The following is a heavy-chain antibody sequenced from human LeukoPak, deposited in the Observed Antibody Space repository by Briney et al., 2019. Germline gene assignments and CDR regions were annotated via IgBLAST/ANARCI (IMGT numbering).Heavy chain of an antibody. CDR3: ARHGSGYAFDY. CDR2: IYYSGST. Sequence: PSQTLSLTCTVSGGSISSGDHYWSWIRQPPGKGLEWIGYIYYSGSTYYNPSLKSRVTISVDASKNQFSLKLSSVTAADTAVYYCARHGSGYAFDYWGQGTLVTVSS. CDR1: GGSISSGDHY. J-gene: IGHJ4*02. V-gene: IGHV4-30-4*01. D-gene: IGHD3-22*01.